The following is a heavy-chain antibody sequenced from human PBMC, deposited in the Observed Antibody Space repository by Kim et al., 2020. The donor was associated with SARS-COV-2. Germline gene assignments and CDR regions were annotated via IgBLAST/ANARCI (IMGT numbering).Heavy chain of an antibody. Sequence: GGSLRLSCAASGFTFDDYAMHWVRQAPGKGLEWVSGISWNSGSIGYADSVKGRFTISRDNAKNSLYLQMNSLRAEDTALYYCAKSPGIAAAGTGSYYYGMDVWGQGTTVTVSS. V-gene: IGHV3-9*01. CDR1: GFTFDDYA. J-gene: IGHJ6*02. CDR2: ISWNSGSI. CDR3: AKSPGIAAAGTGSYYYGMDV. D-gene: IGHD6-13*01.